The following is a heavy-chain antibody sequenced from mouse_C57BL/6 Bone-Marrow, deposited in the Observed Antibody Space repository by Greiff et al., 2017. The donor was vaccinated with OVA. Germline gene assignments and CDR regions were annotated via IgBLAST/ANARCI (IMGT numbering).Heavy chain of an antibody. D-gene: IGHD2-4*01. V-gene: IGHV3-6*01. CDR3: ARGDYYDYDEGSMDY. Sequence: EVKLQESGPGLVKPSQSLSLTCSVTGYSITSGYYWNWIRQFPGNKLEWMGYISYDGSNNYNPSLKNRISITRDTSKNQFFLKLNSVTTEDTATYYCARGDYYDYDEGSMDYWGQGTSVTVSS. CDR1: GYSITSGYY. CDR2: ISYDGSN. J-gene: IGHJ4*01.